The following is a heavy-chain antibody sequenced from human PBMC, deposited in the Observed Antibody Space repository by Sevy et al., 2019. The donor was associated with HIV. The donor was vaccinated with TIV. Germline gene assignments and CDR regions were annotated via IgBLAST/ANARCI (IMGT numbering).Heavy chain of an antibody. CDR2: MNPNSGNT. CDR1: GYTFTSYD. CDR3: ARTADYDFWSGYYSYGMDV. V-gene: IGHV1-8*01. D-gene: IGHD3-3*01. J-gene: IGHJ6*02. Sequence: ASVKVSCKASGYTFTSYDINWVRQATGQGLEWMGWMNPNSGNTGYAQKFQGRVTMTRNTSISTAYIELSSLRSEDTAVYYCARTADYDFWSGYYSYGMDVWGQGTTVTVSS.